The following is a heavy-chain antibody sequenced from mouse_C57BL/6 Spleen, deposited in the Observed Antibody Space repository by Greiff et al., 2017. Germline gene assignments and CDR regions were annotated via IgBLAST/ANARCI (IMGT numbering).Heavy chain of an antibody. Sequence: QVQLQKSGPGLVKPSQSLFLTCSITGFPITSGYYWIWIRQSPGKPLEWMGYITHSGETFYNPSLQSPISITRETSKNQFFLQLNSVTTEDTAMYYCAGDRDSNWYFDVWGTGTTVTVSS. V-gene: IGHV12-3*01. CDR1: GFPITSGYY. D-gene: IGHD2-5*01. CDR2: ITHSGET. CDR3: AGDRDSNWYFDV. J-gene: IGHJ1*03.